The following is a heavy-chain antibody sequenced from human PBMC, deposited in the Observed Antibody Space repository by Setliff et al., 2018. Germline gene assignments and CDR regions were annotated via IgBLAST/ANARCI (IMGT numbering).Heavy chain of an antibody. CDR3: AASVGGAPYYYGLDV. J-gene: IGHJ6*02. D-gene: IGHD2-15*01. CDR1: GGTFNTYG. CDR2: VIPLFGTT. V-gene: IGHV1-69*13. Sequence: SVKVSCKASGGTFNTYGISWVRLAPGQGLEWMGRVIPLFGTTNYAQKFQDRVAISADESTSTAYMELRSLRSEDTAIYSCAASVGGAPYYYGLDVWGQGTTVTVSS.